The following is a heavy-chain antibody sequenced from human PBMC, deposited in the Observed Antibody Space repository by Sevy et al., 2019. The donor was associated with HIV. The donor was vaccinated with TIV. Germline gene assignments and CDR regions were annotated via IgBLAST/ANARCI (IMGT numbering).Heavy chain of an antibody. CDR3: ARSIAVAGRSIDY. V-gene: IGHV3-48*03. CDR1: GLTFSNYE. Sequence: GGSLRLSCATSGLTFSNYEMNWVRQAPGKGLEWISYISSSGRTIYYADSVKGRFSVSRDNAKKSLYLQMTSLRAEDTAVYYCARSIAVAGRSIDYWGQGTLVTVSS. CDR2: ISSSGRTI. J-gene: IGHJ4*02. D-gene: IGHD6-19*01.